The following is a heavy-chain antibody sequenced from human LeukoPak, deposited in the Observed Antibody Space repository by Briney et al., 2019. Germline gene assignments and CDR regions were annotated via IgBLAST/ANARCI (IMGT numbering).Heavy chain of an antibody. CDR1: GGSISSGGYY. V-gene: IGHV4-30-4*08. Sequence: SETLSLTCTVSGGSISSGGYYWSWIRQHPGKGLEWIGYIYYSGSTYYNPSLKSRVTISVDTSKNQFSLKLSSVTAADTAVYYCAREVVATTSFDYWGQGTLVTVSS. J-gene: IGHJ4*02. D-gene: IGHD5-12*01. CDR3: AREVVATTSFDY. CDR2: IYYSGST.